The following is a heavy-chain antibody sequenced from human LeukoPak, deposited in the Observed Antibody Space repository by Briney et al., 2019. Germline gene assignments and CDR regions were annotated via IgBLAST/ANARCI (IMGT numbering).Heavy chain of an antibody. J-gene: IGHJ4*02. CDR1: GDPINTSSYY. CDR2: IYYSGST. Sequence: ETLSLTCPVSGDPINTSSYYWGWIRQPPGKGLEWIGNIYYSGSTYYNPSVKSRVTISVDTSKNQCSLWLSSVTAADTAVYYCARLETYDSTLDYWGQGTLVTVSS. V-gene: IGHV4-39*01. D-gene: IGHD3-22*01. CDR3: ARLETYDSTLDY.